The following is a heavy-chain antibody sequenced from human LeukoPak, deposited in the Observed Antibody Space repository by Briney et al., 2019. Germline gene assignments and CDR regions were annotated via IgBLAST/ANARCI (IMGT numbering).Heavy chain of an antibody. J-gene: IGHJ4*02. CDR1: GFTFSSYS. Sequence: GGSLRLSCEASGFTFSSYSMNWVRQAPGKGLEWVSSISSSSSYIYYADSVKGRFTISRDNSKNTLYLQMNSLRAEDTAVYYCARGRPGYYFDYWGQGTLVTVSS. CDR2: ISSSSSYI. V-gene: IGHV3-21*04. CDR3: ARGRPGYYFDY.